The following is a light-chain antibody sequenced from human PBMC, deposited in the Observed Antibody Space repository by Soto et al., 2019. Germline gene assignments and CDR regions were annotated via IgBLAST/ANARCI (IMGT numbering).Light chain of an antibody. J-gene: IGKJ1*01. CDR2: GAS. CDR1: QSVSSNY. CDR3: QQYGSSLRT. Sequence: EIVLTQSPGTLSLSPGERATLSCRASQSVSSNYLAWYQQKPGQAPRLLFYGASSRATGIPDRFSGSGSGTDFTLTISRLEPEDFAVYYCQQYGSSLRTFGQGTKVEIK. V-gene: IGKV3-20*01.